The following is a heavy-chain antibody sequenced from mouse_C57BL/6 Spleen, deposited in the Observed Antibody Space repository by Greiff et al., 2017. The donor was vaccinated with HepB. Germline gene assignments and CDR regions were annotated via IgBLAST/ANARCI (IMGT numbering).Heavy chain of an antibody. J-gene: IGHJ3*01. CDR1: GYTFTDYE. CDR3: AKSEWGSSSWFAY. CDR2: IDPETGGT. D-gene: IGHD1-1*01. V-gene: IGHV1-15*01. Sequence: QVQLQQSGAELVRPGASVTLSCKASGYTFTDYEMHWVKQTPVHGLEWIGAIDPETGGTAYNQKFKGKAILTADKSSSTAYMELRSLTSEDSAVYYCAKSEWGSSSWFAYWGQGTLVTVSA.